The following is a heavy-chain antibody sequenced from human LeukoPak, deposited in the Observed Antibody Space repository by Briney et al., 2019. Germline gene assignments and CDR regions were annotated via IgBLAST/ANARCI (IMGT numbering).Heavy chain of an antibody. J-gene: IGHJ3*01. V-gene: IGHV3-48*03. CDR3: AREAAADVFDV. CDR2: ISSSGSTI. D-gene: IGHD6-13*01. CDR1: RFTFSSYE. Sequence: SGGSLRLSCAASRFTFSSYEMNWVRQPPGKGLEWVSYISSSGSTISYADSVKGRFTISRDNAKNSLYLQMNSLRADDTAVYYCAREAAADVFDVWGQETMVTVSS.